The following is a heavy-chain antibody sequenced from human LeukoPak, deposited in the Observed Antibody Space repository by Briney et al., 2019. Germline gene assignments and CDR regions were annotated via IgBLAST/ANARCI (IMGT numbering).Heavy chain of an antibody. Sequence: SETLSLTCTVSGGSLNNYIWSWIRQPPGKGLEWIAYIYHTGGTNYNPSLKSRVTISLDKSKNQFSLKLSSVTAADTAVYYCAREISGSYSGFDYWGQGTLVTVSS. V-gene: IGHV4-59*12. D-gene: IGHD1-26*01. J-gene: IGHJ4*02. CDR1: GGSLNNYI. CDR3: AREISGSYSGFDY. CDR2: IYHTGGT.